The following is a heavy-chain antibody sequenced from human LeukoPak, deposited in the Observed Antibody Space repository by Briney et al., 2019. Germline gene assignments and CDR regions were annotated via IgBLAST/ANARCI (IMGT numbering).Heavy chain of an antibody. CDR3: ATSTTVTTYYYYGMDV. CDR1: GFTFSSYA. V-gene: IGHV3-30-3*01. J-gene: IGHJ6*02. Sequence: GGSLRLSRAASGFTFSSYAMHWVRQAPGKGLEWVAVISYDGSNKYYADSVKGRFTISRDNSKNTLYLQMNSLRAEDTAVYYCATSTTVTTYYYYGMDVWGQGTTVTVSS. D-gene: IGHD4-17*01. CDR2: ISYDGSNK.